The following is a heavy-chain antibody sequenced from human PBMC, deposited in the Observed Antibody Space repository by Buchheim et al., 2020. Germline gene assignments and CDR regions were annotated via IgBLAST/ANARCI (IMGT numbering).Heavy chain of an antibody. CDR3: ARDRLRNWFDS. CDR2: VYYSGNT. Sequence: QVQLQESGPGLVKPSETLSLTCTVSGGSISTYYWNWIRQSPGKGLEWIGYVYYSGNTNYNPSLKTRVTMSLDTSNHQFPLPLRSVTAADTAVYYCARDRLRNWFDSWGQGTL. V-gene: IGHV4-59*12. CDR1: GGSISTYY. D-gene: IGHD4-17*01. J-gene: IGHJ5*01.